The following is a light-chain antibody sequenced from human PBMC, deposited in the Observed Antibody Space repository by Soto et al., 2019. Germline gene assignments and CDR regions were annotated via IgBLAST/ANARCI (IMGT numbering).Light chain of an antibody. CDR1: SSNIGAGYD. CDR2: HNS. CDR3: QSYDSSLSGSRV. Sequence: QSVLTQPPSVSGAPGQRVTISCTGSSSNIGAGYDVHWYQQLPGTAPKLPIYHNSNRPSGVPDRFSGSKSGTSASLAITGLQAEDEADYYCQSYDSSLSGSRVFGTGTKLTVL. J-gene: IGLJ1*01. V-gene: IGLV1-40*01.